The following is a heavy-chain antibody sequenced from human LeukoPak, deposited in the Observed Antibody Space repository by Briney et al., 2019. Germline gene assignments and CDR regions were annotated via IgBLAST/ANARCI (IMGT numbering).Heavy chain of an antibody. V-gene: IGHV3-53*01. Sequence: GGSLRLSCAASGFTFSSYAMSWVRQAPGKGLEWVSVIYSVDTTYYADSVKGRFTISRDNSKSTLYLQMNSLRAEDTAVYYCARAGIGYFYFDYWGQGTLVTVSS. CDR3: ARAGIGYFYFDY. D-gene: IGHD3-22*01. CDR1: GFTFSSYA. J-gene: IGHJ4*02. CDR2: IYSVDTT.